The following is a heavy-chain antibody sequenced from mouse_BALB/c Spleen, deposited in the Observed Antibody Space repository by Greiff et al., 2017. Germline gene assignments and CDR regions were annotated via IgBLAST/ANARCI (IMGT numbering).Heavy chain of an antibody. Sequence: QVHVKQSGAELARPGASVKMSCKASGYTFTSYTMHWVKQRPGQGLEWIGYINPSSGYTNYNQKFKDKATLTADKSSSTAYMQLSSLTSEDSAVYYCARLITTVVFDYWGQGTTLTVSS. J-gene: IGHJ2*01. V-gene: IGHV1-4*01. CDR3: ARLITTVVFDY. CDR2: INPSSGYT. CDR1: GYTFTSYT. D-gene: IGHD1-1*01.